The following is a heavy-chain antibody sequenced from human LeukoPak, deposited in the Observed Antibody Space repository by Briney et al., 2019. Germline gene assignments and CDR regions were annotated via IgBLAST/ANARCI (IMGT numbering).Heavy chain of an antibody. CDR2: LSWNSGSI. CDR3: ACQLLGEAFDI. D-gene: IGHD2-2*01. V-gene: IGHV3-9*01. Sequence: GRSLRLSCAASGFTFDDYAMHWVRQAPGKGLEWVSGLSWNSGSIGYADSVKGRFTISRDNAKNSLYLQMNSLRAEDTALYYCACQLLGEAFDIWGQGTMVTVSS. J-gene: IGHJ3*02. CDR1: GFTFDDYA.